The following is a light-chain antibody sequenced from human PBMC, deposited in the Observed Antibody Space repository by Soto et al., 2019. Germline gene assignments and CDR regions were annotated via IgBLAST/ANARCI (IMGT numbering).Light chain of an antibody. J-gene: IGLJ1*01. CDR3: SSYTTSSTLV. V-gene: IGLV2-14*03. CDR2: EVS. Sequence: QSVLTQPASVFGSPGQSITISCTGTSSDVGGYNFVSWYQQHPGKAPKLMIYEVSSRPSGVSNRFYGSKSGNTASLTISGLPPEDEADYSCSSYTTSSTLVLGTGTKVTVL. CDR1: SSDVGGYNF.